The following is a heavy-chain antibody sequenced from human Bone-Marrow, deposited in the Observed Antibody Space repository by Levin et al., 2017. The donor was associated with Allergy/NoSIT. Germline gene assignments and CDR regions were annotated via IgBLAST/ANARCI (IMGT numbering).Heavy chain of an antibody. D-gene: IGHD1-14*01. CDR2: ISPSNGAT. V-gene: IGHV1-46*01. Sequence: ASVKVSCKASGYTFTSYYIHWVRQAPGQGLEWMGMISPSNGATNYAQEFRGTVTMTTDTSTNTVYMDLSSLSSEDTAMYFCAREPPGASRGFDYWGQGTLVTVSS. CDR3: AREPPGASRGFDY. J-gene: IGHJ4*02. CDR1: GYTFTSYY.